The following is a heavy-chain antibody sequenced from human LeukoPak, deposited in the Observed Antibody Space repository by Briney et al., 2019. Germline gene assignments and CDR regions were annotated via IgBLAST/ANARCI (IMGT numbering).Heavy chain of an antibody. CDR2: IYYSGST. V-gene: IGHV4-31*03. CDR3: ARERTYGDYSFDY. J-gene: IGHJ4*02. Sequence: SETLSLTCTVSGGSISSGGYYWSWIRQHPGKGLEWIGYIYYSGSTYYNPSLESRVTISVDTSKNQFSLKLSSVTAADTAVYYCARERTYGDYSFDYWGQGTLVTVSS. CDR1: GGSISSGGYY. D-gene: IGHD4-17*01.